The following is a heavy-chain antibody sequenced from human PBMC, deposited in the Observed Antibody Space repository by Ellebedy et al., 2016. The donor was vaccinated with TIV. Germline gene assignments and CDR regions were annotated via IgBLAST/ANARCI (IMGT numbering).Heavy chain of an antibody. V-gene: IGHV5-51*01. CDR1: GYSFTSYW. D-gene: IGHD4-17*01. CDR2: IYPGDSDT. J-gene: IGHJ4*02. Sequence: GGSLRLSXKGSGYSFTSYWIGWVRQMPGKGLEWMGIIYPGDSDTRYSPSFQGQVTISADKSIGTAYLQWSSLKASDTAMYYCARRDDDYEFLDYWGQGTLVTVSS. CDR3: ARRDDDYEFLDY.